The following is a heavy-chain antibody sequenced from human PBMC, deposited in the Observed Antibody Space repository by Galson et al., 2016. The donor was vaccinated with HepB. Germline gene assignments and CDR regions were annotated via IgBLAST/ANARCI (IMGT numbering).Heavy chain of an antibody. CDR1: GGSIGAPDYY. Sequence: SETLSLTCTVSGGSIGAPDYYWGWIRQSPQRGLEWIGNIYYTGTPYYNPSPKNRVTISMDTSTNQFFLKLTSVTAADTAIYYCTKDPYYYGSGYGLDVWGQGTTATVSS. CDR2: IYYTGTP. J-gene: IGHJ6*02. D-gene: IGHD3-10*01. V-gene: IGHV4-39*07. CDR3: TKDPYYYGSGYGLDV.